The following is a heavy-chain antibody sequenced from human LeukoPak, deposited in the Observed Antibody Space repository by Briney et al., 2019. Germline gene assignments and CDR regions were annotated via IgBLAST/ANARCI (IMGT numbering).Heavy chain of an antibody. CDR2: IYPGDSNI. D-gene: IGHD7-27*01. Sequence: GESLKISCKSSGDIFSSYWIGWVRQMPGKGLEWMGIIYPGDSNIKYSPSFQGQVTVSVDESINTVYLQWGSLKSSDTATYYCARENWGSGDYWGQGTQVTVSP. CDR1: GDIFSSYW. V-gene: IGHV5-51*01. CDR3: ARENWGSGDY. J-gene: IGHJ4*02.